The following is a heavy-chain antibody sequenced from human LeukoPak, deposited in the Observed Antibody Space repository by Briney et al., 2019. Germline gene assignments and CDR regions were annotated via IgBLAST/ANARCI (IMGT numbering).Heavy chain of an antibody. CDR3: AMISGSYLFDK. CDR1: GGSVSSGSYY. CDR2: IYHSGST. V-gene: IGHV4-61*01. D-gene: IGHD1-26*01. J-gene: IGHJ4*02. Sequence: PSETLSLTCTVSGGSVSSGSYYWAWIRQPPGKRLEWIGYIYHSGSTKCNPSLKSRVTMSVDASKNQFSLNLSSVTTADTAVYYCAMISGSYLFDKWGQGTLVTVSS.